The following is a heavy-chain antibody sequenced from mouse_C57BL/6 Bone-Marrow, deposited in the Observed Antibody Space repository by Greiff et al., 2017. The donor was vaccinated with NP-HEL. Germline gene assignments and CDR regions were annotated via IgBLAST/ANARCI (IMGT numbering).Heavy chain of an antibody. CDR1: GFTFSSYG. D-gene: IGHD6-1*01. J-gene: IGHJ4*01. CDR3: ARRGGNYYAMDY. Sequence: EVHLVESGGDLVKPGGSLTLSCAASGFTFSSYGMSWVRQTPDKRLAWVATISSGGSYPYYQDSVKGRFTISRDNAKNTLYLQMSSLKSEDTAMYYCARRGGNYYAMDYWGQGTSVTVAS. V-gene: IGHV5-6*01. CDR2: ISSGGSYP.